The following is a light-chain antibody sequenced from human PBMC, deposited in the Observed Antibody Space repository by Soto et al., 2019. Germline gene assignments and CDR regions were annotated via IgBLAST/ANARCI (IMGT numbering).Light chain of an antibody. Sequence: IQMTQSPSTLSASVGDRVTITCRASQTIDNWLAWYRQKPGKAPNLLIYDASILQSGVPSRFSGSGSGTEFTLTINSLQPHDFATYYCQQYSNYSPWTFGQGTKVEIK. V-gene: IGKV1-5*01. CDR2: DAS. CDR1: QTIDNW. CDR3: QQYSNYSPWT. J-gene: IGKJ1*01.